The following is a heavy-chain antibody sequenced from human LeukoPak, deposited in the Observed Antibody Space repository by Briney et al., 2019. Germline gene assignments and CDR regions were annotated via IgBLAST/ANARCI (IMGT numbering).Heavy chain of an antibody. V-gene: IGHV3-23*01. J-gene: IGHJ4*02. CDR3: AKDVVTAHPWYFDY. CDR1: GFTFSSYA. D-gene: IGHD2-21*02. Sequence: GGSLRLSCAASGFTFSSYAMSWVRQAPGKGLEWVSAISGSGISTYYADSVKGRFTISRDNSRTTLYLQMDSLRAEDTAVYYSAKDVVTAHPWYFDYWGQGTLVTVSS. CDR2: ISGSGIST.